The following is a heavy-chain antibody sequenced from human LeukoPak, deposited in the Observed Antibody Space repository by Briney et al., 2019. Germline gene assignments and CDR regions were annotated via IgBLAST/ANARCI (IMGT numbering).Heavy chain of an antibody. Sequence: PSGTLSLTCGVSGESVNADKWWNWVRQPPGKGLEWIGYIYHSGTTYYNPSLQSRVTMSVDTSKNQSSLKLSSVTAVDTAVYYCARKENVYYYFDYWGQGTLVTVSS. CDR2: IYHSGTT. CDR1: GESVNADKW. CDR3: ARKENVYYYFDY. V-gene: IGHV4-28*01. J-gene: IGHJ4*02. D-gene: IGHD3-10*01.